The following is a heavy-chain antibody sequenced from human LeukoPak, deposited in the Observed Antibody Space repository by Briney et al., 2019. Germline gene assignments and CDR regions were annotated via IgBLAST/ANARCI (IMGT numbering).Heavy chain of an antibody. CDR2: INHSGST. V-gene: IGHV4-34*01. Sequence: SETLSLTCAVYGGSFSGYYWSWIRQPPGKGLEWIGEINHSGSTNYNPSLKSRVTISVDTSKNQFSLKLSSVTAADTAVYYCARGIRFFGYWGQGTLVTVSS. J-gene: IGHJ4*02. CDR3: ARGIRFFGY. CDR1: GGSFSGYY. D-gene: IGHD3-3*01.